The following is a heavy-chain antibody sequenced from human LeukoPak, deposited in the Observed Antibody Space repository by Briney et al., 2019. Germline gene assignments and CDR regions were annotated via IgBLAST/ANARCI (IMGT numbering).Heavy chain of an antibody. D-gene: IGHD5-24*01. CDR3: ARASRDGYNQNFDH. J-gene: IGHJ4*02. CDR2: IYPGGSET. V-gene: IGHV5-51*01. CDR1: GYSFSSYW. Sequence: KLGESLQISCKGLGYSFSSYWNAWVRQRPGKGLEWMGIIYPGGSETRYDPSFQGQVTISADSSTSTAYLQWSSLRASDTAMYYCARASRDGYNQNFDHWGQGTLVTVSS.